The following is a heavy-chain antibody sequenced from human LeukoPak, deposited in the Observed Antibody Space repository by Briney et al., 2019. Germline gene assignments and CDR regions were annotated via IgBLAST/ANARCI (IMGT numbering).Heavy chain of an antibody. J-gene: IGHJ4*02. CDR1: GFTFSSYW. Sequence: GGSLTLSCAASGFTFSSYWMSWVRQAPGKGLEWVANIKQDGSNKYYADSVKGRFTISRDNSKNTLYLQMNSLRAEDTAVYYCAKELPIAAAGVFDYWGQGTLVTVSS. D-gene: IGHD6-13*01. CDR2: IKQDGSNK. CDR3: AKELPIAAAGVFDY. V-gene: IGHV3-7*01.